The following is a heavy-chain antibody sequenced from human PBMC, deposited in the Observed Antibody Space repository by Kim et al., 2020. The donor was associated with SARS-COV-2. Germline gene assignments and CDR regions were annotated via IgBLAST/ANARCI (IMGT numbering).Heavy chain of an antibody. CDR3: ARRSRGDGSPGY. D-gene: IGHD3-16*01. J-gene: IGHJ4*02. Sequence: NPSLKSRVTISVDTSKKQFSLKVTSVTAADTAVYYCARRSRGDGSPGYWGQGTLVTVSS. V-gene: IGHV4-39*01.